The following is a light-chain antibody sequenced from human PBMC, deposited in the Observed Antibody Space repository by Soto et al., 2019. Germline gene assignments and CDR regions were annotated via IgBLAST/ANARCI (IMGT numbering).Light chain of an antibody. CDR1: SGSVSTSYY. CDR3: VLYMGSGIPV. CDR2: STN. V-gene: IGLV8-61*01. Sequence: QTVVTKEPSFSVSPGGTVTLTCGLSSGSVSTSYYPSWYQQTPGQAPRTLIYSTNTRSSGVPDRFSGSILGNKAALTITGAQADDESDYYCVLYMGSGIPVFGGGTKLTVL. J-gene: IGLJ2*01.